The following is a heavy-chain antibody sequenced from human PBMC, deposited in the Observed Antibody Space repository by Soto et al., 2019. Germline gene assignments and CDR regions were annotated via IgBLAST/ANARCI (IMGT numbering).Heavy chain of an antibody. CDR3: ARTNGLYDPNWFDP. CDR2: LYSGGST. V-gene: IGHV3-66*01. J-gene: IGHJ5*02. CDR1: GFTVGSNH. D-gene: IGHD3-3*01. Sequence: PGGSLRLSCGASGFTVGSNHMSWVRQAPGKGLEWVSVLYSGGSTYYADSVKGRFTFSRDNSKNTLYLQMNSLRAEDTAMYYCARTNGLYDPNWFDPWGQGTLVTVSS.